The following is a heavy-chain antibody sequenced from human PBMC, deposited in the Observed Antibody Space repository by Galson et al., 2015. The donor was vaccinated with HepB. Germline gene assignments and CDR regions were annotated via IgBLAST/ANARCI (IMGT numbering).Heavy chain of an antibody. CDR3: ARDLSYDYVWGSYRLDY. CDR1: GFTLSDYY. V-gene: IGHV3-11*06. D-gene: IGHD3-16*02. Sequence: SLRLSCAASGFTLSDYYMSWIRQAPGKGLEWVSYISSSSSYTNYADSVKGRFTISRDNAKNSLYLQMNSLRAEDTAVYYCARDLSYDYVWGSYRLDYWGQGTLVTVSS. CDR2: ISSSSSYT. J-gene: IGHJ4*02.